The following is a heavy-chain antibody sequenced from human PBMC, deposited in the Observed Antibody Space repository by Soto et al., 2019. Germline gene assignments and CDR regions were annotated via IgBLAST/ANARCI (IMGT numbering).Heavy chain of an antibody. V-gene: IGHV1-18*01. CDR1: GYTFTSYG. D-gene: IGHD6-19*01. Sequence: ASVKVSCKASGYTFTSYGISWVRQAPGQGLEWMGWISAYNGNTNYAQKLQGRVTMTTDTSTSTAYMELRSLRSDDTAVYYCARVSSLLAVAGRAAGYRAQEPLFTVSS. J-gene: IGHJ4*02. CDR3: ARVSSLLAVAGRAAGY. CDR2: ISAYNGNT.